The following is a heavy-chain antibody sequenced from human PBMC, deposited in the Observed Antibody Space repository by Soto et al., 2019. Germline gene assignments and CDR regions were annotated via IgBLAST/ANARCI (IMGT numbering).Heavy chain of an antibody. CDR2: ISVYNGDT. D-gene: IGHD6-6*01. V-gene: IGHV1-18*01. CDR1: GYTFTSFG. CDR3: ARCSSSSPYYYYGMDV. Sequence: ASVKVSRKASGYTFTSFGFNWVRQAPGQGLEWMGWISVYNGDTNYVQKFQGRVTMTTDTSTSTAYMELRSLRSDDTAVYYCARCSSSSPYYYYGMDVWGQGTTVTVSS. J-gene: IGHJ6*02.